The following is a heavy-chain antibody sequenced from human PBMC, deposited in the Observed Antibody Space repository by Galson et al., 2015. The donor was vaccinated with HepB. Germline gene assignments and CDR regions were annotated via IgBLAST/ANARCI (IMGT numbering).Heavy chain of an antibody. CDR2: ISINSGNT. J-gene: IGHJ4*02. CDR3: ARDRSHSLDY. V-gene: IGHV1-18*04. D-gene: IGHD6-6*01. Sequence: SVKVSCKASGYIFTTNGISWVRQAPGQGLEWLGWISINSGNTNYVERLQGRVTMTRDTSTSTAYMELRRLTSDVTAVYYCARDRSHSLDYWGQGTLVTVSS. CDR1: GYIFTTNG.